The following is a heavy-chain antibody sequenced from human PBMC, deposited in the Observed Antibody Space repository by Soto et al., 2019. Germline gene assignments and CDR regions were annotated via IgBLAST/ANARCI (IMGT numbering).Heavy chain of an antibody. CDR3: AKAVKGSGYYYEYDY. J-gene: IGHJ4*02. V-gene: IGHV3-23*01. Sequence: EVQLLESGGGLVQPGGSLRLSCAASGFTFSSYAMSWVRQAPGKGLEWVSAISGSGGSTYYTDSVKGRFTISRDNSKNTLYLQMNSRRAEDTAVYYCAKAVKGSGYYYEYDYWGQGTLVTVSS. CDR1: GFTFSSYA. D-gene: IGHD3-22*01. CDR2: ISGSGGST.